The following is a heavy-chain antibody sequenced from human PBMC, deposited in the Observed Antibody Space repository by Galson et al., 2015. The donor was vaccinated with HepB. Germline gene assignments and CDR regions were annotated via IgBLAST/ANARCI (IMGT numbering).Heavy chain of an antibody. CDR2: VFYNGST. D-gene: IGHD2-2*02. CDR1: GGSIRSLY. V-gene: IGHV4-59*11. J-gene: IGHJ4*02. CDR3: ARGWLYPTDYFDY. Sequence: QVQLQESGPGLVKPSETLSLTCTVPGGSIRSLYWSWIRQPPGKGLEWIGYVFYNGSTNYSPSLKSRVTISVDTSKNQFFLRLSSVTAADTAVYYCARGWLYPTDYFDYWGQGTLVTVSS.